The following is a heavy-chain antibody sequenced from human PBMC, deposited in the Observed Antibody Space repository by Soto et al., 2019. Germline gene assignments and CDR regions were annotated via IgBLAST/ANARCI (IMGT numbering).Heavy chain of an antibody. CDR3: ARVPHPVDTAMVRVYGMDV. Sequence: SETLSLTCAVYGGSFSGYYWSWIRQPPGKGLEWIGEINHSGSTNYNPSPKSRVTISVDTSKNQFSLKLSSVTAADTAVYYCARVPHPVDTAMVRVYGMDVWGQGTTVTVSS. J-gene: IGHJ6*02. CDR1: GGSFSGYY. D-gene: IGHD5-18*01. V-gene: IGHV4-34*01. CDR2: INHSGST.